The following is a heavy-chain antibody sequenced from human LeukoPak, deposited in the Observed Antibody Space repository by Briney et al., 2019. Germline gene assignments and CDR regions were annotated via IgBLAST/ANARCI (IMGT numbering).Heavy chain of an antibody. CDR3: ARSRQFVPSRYFYYYFDV. V-gene: IGHV1-69*05. CDR1: GGTFSSYA. J-gene: IGHJ6*03. Sequence: GASVRVSCKASGGTFSSYAISWVRQAPGQGLEWMGVIVPDFATTSYAQNFQGRLTISTDESTSTAYMELSGLRSEDTAVYFCARSRQFVPSRYFYYYFDVWGKGTTVTVSS. D-gene: IGHD6-6*01. CDR2: IVPDFATT.